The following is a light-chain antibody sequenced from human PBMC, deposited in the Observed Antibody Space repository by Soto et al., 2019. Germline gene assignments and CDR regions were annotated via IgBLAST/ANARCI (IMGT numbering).Light chain of an antibody. Sequence: EIVLTQSPATLSLSPGERATLSCRASQSVSSYLAWYQQKPGQAPRLLIYDASNRATGIPARFSGSGSGTDFTFTITSLQPEDIATYYCQQYDSLSYTFGQ. J-gene: IGKJ2*01. V-gene: IGKV3-11*01. CDR3: QQYDSLSYT. CDR2: DAS. CDR1: QSVSSY.